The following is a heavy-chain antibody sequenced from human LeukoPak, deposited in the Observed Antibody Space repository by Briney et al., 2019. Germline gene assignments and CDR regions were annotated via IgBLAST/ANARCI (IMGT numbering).Heavy chain of an antibody. CDR1: GFTFSSYG. Sequence: GGSLRLSCAASGFTFSSYGMHWVRQAPGKGLEWVAVISYDGSNKYYADSVKGRFTISRDNSKNTLYLQMNSLRAEDTAVYYCAKEEGYNWNVVDYWGQGTLVTVSS. CDR3: AKEEGYNWNVVDY. J-gene: IGHJ4*02. D-gene: IGHD1-1*01. CDR2: ISYDGSNK. V-gene: IGHV3-30*18.